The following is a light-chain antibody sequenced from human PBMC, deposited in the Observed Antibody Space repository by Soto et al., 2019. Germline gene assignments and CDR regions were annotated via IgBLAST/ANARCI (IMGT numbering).Light chain of an antibody. Sequence: QSALTQPASVSGSPGQSITISCTGTSSDVGSYNLVSWYQQHPGKAPKLMIYEVSKRPSGVSNRFSGSKSGNTASLTISGLQAEDEADYYCCSYAGSSTFYVFVTGNKVTVL. CDR3: CSYAGSSTFYV. CDR2: EVS. CDR1: SSDVGSYNL. V-gene: IGLV2-23*02. J-gene: IGLJ1*01.